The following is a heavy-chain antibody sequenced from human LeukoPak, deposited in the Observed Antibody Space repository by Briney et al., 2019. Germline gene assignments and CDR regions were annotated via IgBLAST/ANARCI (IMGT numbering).Heavy chain of an antibody. CDR1: GLTFSSYA. CDR2: ISSNGSST. J-gene: IGHJ4*02. V-gene: IGHV3-64*01. CDR3: ARDELTGSFDY. D-gene: IGHD7-27*01. Sequence: GGSLRLSCAASGLTFSSYAMHWVRQAPGKGLEYVSAISSNGSSTYYANSVKGRFTISRDNSKNTLYLQMGSLRAEDMAVYYCARDELTGSFDYWGQGTLVTVSS.